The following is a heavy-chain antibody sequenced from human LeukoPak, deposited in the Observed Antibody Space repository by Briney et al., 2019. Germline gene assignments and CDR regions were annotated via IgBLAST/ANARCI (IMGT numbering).Heavy chain of an antibody. CDR1: GGSISSHY. J-gene: IGHJ4*02. CDR2: LYGSGST. Sequence: PSETLSLTCTASGGSISSHYWGWIRQPPGKGLEWIGYLYGSGSTKANPSLESRVTLSADTSKNQFSLRLSSVTAADTAVYYCATIKRGDIFGYFDFWGQGILVAVSS. V-gene: IGHV4-59*11. D-gene: IGHD5-18*01. CDR3: ATIKRGDIFGYFDF.